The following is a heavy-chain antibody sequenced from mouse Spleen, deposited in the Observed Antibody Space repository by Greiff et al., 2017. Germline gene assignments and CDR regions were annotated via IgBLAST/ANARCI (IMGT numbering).Heavy chain of an antibody. J-gene: IGHJ2*01. CDR2: IYPSDSYT. V-gene: IGHV1-50*01. CDR1: GYTFTSYW. D-gene: IGHD1-2*01. Sequence: QVQLQQPGAELVKPGASVKLSCKASGYTFTSYWMQWVKQRPGQGLEWIGEIYPSDSYTNYNQKFKGKATLTVDTSSSTAYMQLSSLTSEDSAVYYCAITTATGFDYWGQGTTLTVSS. CDR3: AITTATGFDY.